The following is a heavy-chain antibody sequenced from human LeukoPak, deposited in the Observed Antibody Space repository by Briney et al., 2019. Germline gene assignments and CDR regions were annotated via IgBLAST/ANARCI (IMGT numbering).Heavy chain of an antibody. D-gene: IGHD6-6*01. CDR2: ISYDGSNK. CDR3: AKDLGSSSGDNWFDP. CDR1: GFTFSSYG. J-gene: IGHJ5*02. Sequence: GGSLRLSCAASGFTFSSYGMHWVRQAPGKGLEWVAVISYDGSNKYYADSVKGRFTISRDNSKNTLYLQMNSLRAEDTAVYYCAKDLGSSSGDNWFDPWGQGTLVTVSS. V-gene: IGHV3-30*18.